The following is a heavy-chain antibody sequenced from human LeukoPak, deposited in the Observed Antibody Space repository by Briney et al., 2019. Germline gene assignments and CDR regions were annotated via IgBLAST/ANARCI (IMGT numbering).Heavy chain of an antibody. Sequence: GGSLRLSCAASGFTFSSYAMHWVRQAPGKGLEWVAVISYGGSNKYYADSVKGRFTISRDNSKNTLYLQMNSLRAEDTAVYYCARDYDSSGYYPDAFDIWGQGTMVTVSS. D-gene: IGHD3-22*01. J-gene: IGHJ3*02. CDR2: ISYGGSNK. V-gene: IGHV3-30-3*01. CDR3: ARDYDSSGYYPDAFDI. CDR1: GFTFSSYA.